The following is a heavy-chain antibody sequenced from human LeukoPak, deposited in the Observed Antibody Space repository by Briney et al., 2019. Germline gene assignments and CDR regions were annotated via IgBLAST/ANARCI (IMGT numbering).Heavy chain of an antibody. D-gene: IGHD6-13*01. CDR1: GGSISSYY. V-gene: IGHV4-59*12. CDR2: IYYSGST. J-gene: IGHJ4*02. Sequence: SETLSLTCTVSGGSISSYYWSWIRQPPGKGLEWIGYIYYSGSTNYNPSLKSRVTISVDTSKNQFSLKLSSVTAADTAVYYCARDAQQQWGYFDYWGQGTLVTVSS. CDR3: ARDAQQQWGYFDY.